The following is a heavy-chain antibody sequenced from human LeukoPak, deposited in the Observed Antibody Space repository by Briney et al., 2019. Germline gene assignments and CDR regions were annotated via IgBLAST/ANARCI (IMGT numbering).Heavy chain of an antibody. Sequence: SETLYLTCTVSGGSISSSSYYWGWIRQPPGKGLEWIGSIYYSGSTYYNPSLKSRVIISVDTSKNQFSLKLSSVTAADTAVYYCARGQWLILNWFDPWGQGTLVTVSS. CDR3: ARGQWLILNWFDP. CDR1: GGSISSSSYY. D-gene: IGHD6-19*01. CDR2: IYYSGST. J-gene: IGHJ5*02. V-gene: IGHV4-39*07.